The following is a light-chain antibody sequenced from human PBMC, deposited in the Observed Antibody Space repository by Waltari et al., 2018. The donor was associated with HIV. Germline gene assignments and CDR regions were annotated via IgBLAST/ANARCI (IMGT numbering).Light chain of an antibody. V-gene: IGLV3-19*01. CDR2: GKN. J-gene: IGLJ3*02. Sequence: SSDLSQDPAVSVALGQTVRITCQGDSLRNYYASWYQHNPGQAPILVIFGKNKRPSGIPDRFSGSNSGNTASLTITGAQAEDEADYYCNSRDSSDNHVFGGGTKVTV. CDR1: SLRNYY. CDR3: NSRDSSDNHV.